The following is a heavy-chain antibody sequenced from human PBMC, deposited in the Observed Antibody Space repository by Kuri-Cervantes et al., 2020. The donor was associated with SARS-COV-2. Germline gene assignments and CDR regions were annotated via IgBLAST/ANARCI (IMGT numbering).Heavy chain of an antibody. D-gene: IGHD5-12*01. Sequence: GGSLRLSCAASGFTFSDYYMSWIRQAPGKGLEWVSYISSSGSTIYYADSVKGRFTISRDNAKNSLYLQMNSLRAEDTAVYYCATPRGYSGYDSAFDYWGHGTLVTVSS. CDR1: GFTFSDYY. J-gene: IGHJ4*01. V-gene: IGHV3-11*01. CDR3: ATPRGYSGYDSAFDY. CDR2: ISSSGSTI.